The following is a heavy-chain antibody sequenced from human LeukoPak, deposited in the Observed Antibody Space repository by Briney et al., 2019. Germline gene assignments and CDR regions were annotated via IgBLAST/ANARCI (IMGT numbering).Heavy chain of an antibody. CDR2: IIPIFGTA. CDR3: ARDGGDCSSTSCPRWWFDP. V-gene: IGHV1-69*13. Sequence: GASVKVSCKASGGTFSSYAISWVRQAPGQGLEWMGGIIPIFGTANYAQKFQGRVTITADESTSTAYMELSSLRSEDTAVYYCARDGGDCSSTSCPRWWFDPWGQGTLVTVSS. D-gene: IGHD2-2*01. J-gene: IGHJ5*02. CDR1: GGTFSSYA.